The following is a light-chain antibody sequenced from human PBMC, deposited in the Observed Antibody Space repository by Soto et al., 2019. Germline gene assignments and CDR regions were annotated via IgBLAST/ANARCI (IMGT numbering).Light chain of an antibody. CDR2: AAS. Sequence: AGLLTQSPSSFSASTGDRATITCRASQDIHNYLAWYQQVPGKAPKLLLYAASILQTGVPSRFSGSGSGTDFTLTIEGMQSEDFATYFCQHYYTYPWTFGQGTTVE. CDR3: QHYYTYPWT. CDR1: QDIHNY. J-gene: IGKJ1*01. V-gene: IGKV1-8*01.